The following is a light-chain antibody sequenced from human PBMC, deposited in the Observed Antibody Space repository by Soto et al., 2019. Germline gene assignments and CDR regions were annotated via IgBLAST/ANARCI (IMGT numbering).Light chain of an antibody. CDR3: QTWGTGIVI. Sequence: QPVLTQSPSASASLGASVKLTCTLSSVHSNYAIAWHQQQPEKGPRYLMKLNRDGSHSKGDGIPNRFSGSSSAAERYLTISSLQSEDEADYYCQTWGTGIVIFGGGTKLTVL. CDR1: SVHSNYA. CDR2: LNRDGSH. J-gene: IGLJ2*01. V-gene: IGLV4-69*01.